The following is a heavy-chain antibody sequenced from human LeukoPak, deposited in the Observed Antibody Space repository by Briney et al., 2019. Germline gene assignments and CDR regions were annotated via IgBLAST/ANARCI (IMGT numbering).Heavy chain of an antibody. V-gene: IGHV4-34*01. CDR3: ARALYTTVTTFRYFDY. D-gene: IGHD4-17*01. CDR1: GGSFSGYY. Sequence: SETLSLTCAVYGGSFSGYYWSWIRQPPGKGLEWIGEINHSGSTNYNPSLKSRVTISVDTSKNQFPLKLSSVTAADTAVYYCARALYTTVTTFRYFDYWGQGTLVTVSS. CDR2: INHSGST. J-gene: IGHJ4*02.